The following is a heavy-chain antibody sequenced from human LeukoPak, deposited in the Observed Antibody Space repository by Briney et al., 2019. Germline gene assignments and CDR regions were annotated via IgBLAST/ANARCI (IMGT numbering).Heavy chain of an antibody. CDR2: ISGSGGST. Sequence: PGGSLRLSCAASGFTFSSYAMSWVRQAPGKGLEWVSAISGSGGSTYYADSVKGRFTISRDNSKNTLYLQMNSLRAEDTAVYYCAKVTDLGVVFYYFDYWGQGTLVTVSS. CDR1: GFTFSSYA. V-gene: IGHV3-23*01. CDR3: AKVTDLGVVFYYFDY. D-gene: IGHD3-3*01. J-gene: IGHJ4*02.